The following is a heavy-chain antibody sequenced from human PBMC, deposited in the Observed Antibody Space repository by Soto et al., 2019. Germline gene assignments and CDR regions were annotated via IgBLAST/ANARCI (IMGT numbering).Heavy chain of an antibody. Sequence: QVQLVQSGAEVKKPGASVKVSCKASGYTFTSDGISWVRQAPGQGLEWMGWISAYNGNTNYAQKLQSRVTMTTDTSTSTDYMELRSLRSDDTAVYYCARDDSGSYQFSDYWGQGTLVTVSS. CDR2: ISAYNGNT. D-gene: IGHD1-26*01. CDR3: ARDDSGSYQFSDY. CDR1: GYTFTSDG. V-gene: IGHV1-18*01. J-gene: IGHJ4*02.